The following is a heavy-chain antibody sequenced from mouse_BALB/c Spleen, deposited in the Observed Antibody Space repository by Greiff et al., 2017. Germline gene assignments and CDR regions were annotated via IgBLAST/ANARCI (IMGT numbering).Heavy chain of an antibody. CDR1: GFTFSNYW. Sequence: EVKVEESGGGLVQPGGSMKLSCVASGFTFSNYWMNWVRQSPEKGLEWVAEIRLKSNNYATHYAESVKGRFTISRDDSKSSVYLQMNNLRAEDTGIYYCTRGPRDYAMDYWGQGTSVTVSS. CDR3: TRGPRDYAMDY. V-gene: IGHV6-6*02. J-gene: IGHJ4*01. CDR2: IRLKSNNYAT.